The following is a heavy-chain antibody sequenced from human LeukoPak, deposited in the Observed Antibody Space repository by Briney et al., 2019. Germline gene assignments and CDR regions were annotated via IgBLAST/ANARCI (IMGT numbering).Heavy chain of an antibody. CDR3: ARWDGYNYY. J-gene: IGHJ4*02. Sequence: SETLSLTCTVSGGSISRYYWSWIRQPPGKGLEWIGYIYYSGSTNYNPSLKSRVTISVDTSKNQFSLKLSSMTAADTAVYYCARWDGYNYYWGQGTLVTVSS. V-gene: IGHV4-59*01. CDR1: GGSISRYY. D-gene: IGHD5-24*01. CDR2: IYYSGST.